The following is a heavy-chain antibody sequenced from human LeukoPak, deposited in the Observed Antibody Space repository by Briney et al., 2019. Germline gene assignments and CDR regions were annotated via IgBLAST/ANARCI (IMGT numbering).Heavy chain of an antibody. CDR3: ARDLGYYGSGSTDMDV. CDR1: GGTFSSYA. Sequence: ASVKVSCKASGGTFSSYAISWVRQAPGQGLEWMGWISAYNGNTNYAQKLQGRVTMTTDTSTSTAYMELRSLRSDDTAVYYCARDLGYYGSGSTDMDVWGKGTTVTISS. D-gene: IGHD3-10*01. CDR2: ISAYNGNT. V-gene: IGHV1-18*01. J-gene: IGHJ6*03.